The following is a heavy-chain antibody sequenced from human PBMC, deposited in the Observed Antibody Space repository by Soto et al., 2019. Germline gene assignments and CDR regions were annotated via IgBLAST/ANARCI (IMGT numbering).Heavy chain of an antibody. Sequence: SETLSLTCTVSGGSVSGYFWTWIRQPPGKGLEWIGHIYYIGSTTYNPSLKSRVTISVDTSKNQFSLKLSSVTAADTAVYYCARACSSSWFCDWGQGTLVTVSS. D-gene: IGHD6-13*01. CDR3: ARACSSSWFCD. CDR2: IYYIGST. CDR1: GGSVSGYF. V-gene: IGHV4-59*02. J-gene: IGHJ4*02.